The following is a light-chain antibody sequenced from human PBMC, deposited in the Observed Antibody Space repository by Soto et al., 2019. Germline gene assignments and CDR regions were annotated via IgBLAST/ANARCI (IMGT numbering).Light chain of an antibody. CDR3: QQYNYYPLT. CDR2: KAS. CDR1: QSISTL. V-gene: IGKV1-5*03. J-gene: IGKJ5*01. Sequence: DIQMTQSPSTLSASIGDRVTITCRASQSISTLLAWYQQKPGRAPTLLIYKASTLESGVPSRFSGSGSGTEFSLTISNLQPDDSATYYCQQYNYYPLTFGQGTRLEIK.